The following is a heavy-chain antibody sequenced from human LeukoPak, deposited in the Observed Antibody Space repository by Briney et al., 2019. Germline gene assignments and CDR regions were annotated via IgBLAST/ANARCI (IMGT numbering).Heavy chain of an antibody. V-gene: IGHV3-21*01. J-gene: IGHJ4*02. CDR2: ISSSSSYI. CDR3: ARDTGVGDVGDFDY. Sequence: KAGGSLRLSCAASGFTFSRYSMNWVRQAPGKGLEWVSSISSSSSYIYYADSVKGRFTISRDNAKNSLNLQVNSLRAEDTAVYYCARDTGVGDVGDFDYWGQGTLVTVSS. D-gene: IGHD1-26*01. CDR1: GFTFSRYS.